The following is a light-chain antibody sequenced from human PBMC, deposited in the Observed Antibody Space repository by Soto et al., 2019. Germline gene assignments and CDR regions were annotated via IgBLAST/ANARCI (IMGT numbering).Light chain of an antibody. Sequence: DIQMTQSPSSLSASVGDRVTITCRASQNIDNSLNWYQQKPGKAPRLLIYVASSLQSGVPSRFSGSGSGTEFTLTISSLQPEDFASYSCQQTFSTPYTFGQGTKLEIK. V-gene: IGKV1-39*01. CDR3: QQTFSTPYT. CDR1: QNIDNS. CDR2: VAS. J-gene: IGKJ2*01.